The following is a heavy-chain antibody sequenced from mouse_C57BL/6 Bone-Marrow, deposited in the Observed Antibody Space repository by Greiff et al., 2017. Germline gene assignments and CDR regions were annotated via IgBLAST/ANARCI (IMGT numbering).Heavy chain of an antibody. D-gene: IGHD1-1*01. Sequence: EVKLQQSGPELVKPGASVKISCKASGYTFTDYYMNWVKQSHGKSLEWIGDINPNNGGTSYNQKFKGKATLTVDKSSSTAYMELRSLTSEDSAVYYCAREAYYFGSSPAWFAYWGQGTLVTVSA. CDR1: GYTFTDYY. CDR2: INPNNGGT. J-gene: IGHJ3*01. V-gene: IGHV1-26*01. CDR3: AREAYYFGSSPAWFAY.